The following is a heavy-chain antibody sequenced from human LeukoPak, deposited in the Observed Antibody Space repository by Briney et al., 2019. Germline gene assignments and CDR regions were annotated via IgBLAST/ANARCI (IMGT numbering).Heavy chain of an antibody. CDR1: VVTLSSKY. J-gene: IGHJ4*02. CDR3: VRDPPGIIMPGV. V-gene: IGHV3-53*01. Sequence: GGSLRLSCVDSVVTLSSKYMRWVWQAPGRGLEWVSVLYSGGTTYYTDSVKGRFTISRDNSKNTLYLQMDSLRGEHTALYYFVRDPPGIIMPGVWGQGTLVTVSS. D-gene: IGHD1-14*01. CDR2: LYSGGTT.